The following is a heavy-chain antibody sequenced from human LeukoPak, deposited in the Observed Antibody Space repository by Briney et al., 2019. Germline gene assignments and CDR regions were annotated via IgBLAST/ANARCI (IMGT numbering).Heavy chain of an antibody. Sequence: EPSETLSFTCTVSGGSISSYYWSWIRQPAGKGLEWIGRIYTSGSTNYNPSLKSRVTMSVDTSKNQFSLKLSSVTAADTAVYYCARLSGSSWYDYYYYYMDVWGKGTTVTVSS. CDR2: IYTSGST. V-gene: IGHV4-4*07. CDR1: GGSISSYY. CDR3: ARLSGSSWYDYYYYYMDV. J-gene: IGHJ6*03. D-gene: IGHD6-13*01.